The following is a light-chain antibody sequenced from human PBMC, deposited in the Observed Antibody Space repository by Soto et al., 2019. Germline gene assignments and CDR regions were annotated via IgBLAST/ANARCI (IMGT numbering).Light chain of an antibody. Sequence: EIVMTQSPATLSVSPGERATLSCRASQSISSKLAWYQQKPGQAPRLLIYGASTRATGIPVRFSGSGSGTEFTLTITSLQSEDSAVYYCQEYNNWHQITFGGGTKVEIK. V-gene: IGKV3-15*01. CDR1: QSISSK. CDR3: QEYNNWHQIT. CDR2: GAS. J-gene: IGKJ4*01.